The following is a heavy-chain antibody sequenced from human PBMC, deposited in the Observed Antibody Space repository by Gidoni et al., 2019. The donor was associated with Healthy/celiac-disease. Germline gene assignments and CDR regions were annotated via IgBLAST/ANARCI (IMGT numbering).Heavy chain of an antibody. V-gene: IGHV3-43*01. CDR3: AKDTGNRSSWYFVDY. CDR1: GFTFADYT. CDR2: ISWGGGST. J-gene: IGHJ4*02. D-gene: IGHD6-13*01. Sequence: VQLVEYGGVVVQPGGSLRLACAASGFTFADYTLHWVRQDPGNGLDLVSLISWGGGSTYYADSGKGRFTISRDNSKNSLYLQMNSLRTEDPALYYCAKDTGNRSSWYFVDYWGQGTLVTVSS.